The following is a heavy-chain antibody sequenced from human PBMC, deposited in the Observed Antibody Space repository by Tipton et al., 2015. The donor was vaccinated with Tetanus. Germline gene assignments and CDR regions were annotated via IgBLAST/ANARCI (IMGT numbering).Heavy chain of an antibody. Sequence: TLSLTCAVYGGSFSGYYWSWIRQPPGKGLEWIGEINHSGSTNYNPSLKSRVTISVDTSKNQFSLKLSSVTAADTAVYYCARRGPYYDFWSGTDYWGQGTLVTVSS. V-gene: IGHV4-34*01. CDR3: ARRGPYYDFWSGTDY. D-gene: IGHD3-3*01. J-gene: IGHJ4*02. CDR1: GGSFSGYY. CDR2: INHSGST.